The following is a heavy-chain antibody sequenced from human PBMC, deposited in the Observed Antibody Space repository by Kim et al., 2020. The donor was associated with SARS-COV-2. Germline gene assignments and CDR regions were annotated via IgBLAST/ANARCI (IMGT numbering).Heavy chain of an antibody. CDR2: INPSGGST. CDR3: ARVKQTYYYGSGHYYYYGMDV. CDR1: GYTFTSYY. Sequence: ASVKVSCKASGYTFTSYYMHWVRQAPGQGLEWMGIINPSGGSTSYAQKFQGRVTMTRDTSTSTVYMELSSLRSEDTAVYYCARVKQTYYYGSGHYYYYGMDVWGQGTTVTVSS. D-gene: IGHD3-10*01. J-gene: IGHJ6*02. V-gene: IGHV1-46*01.